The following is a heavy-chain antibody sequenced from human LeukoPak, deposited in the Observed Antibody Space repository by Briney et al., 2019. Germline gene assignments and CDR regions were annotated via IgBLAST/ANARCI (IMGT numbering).Heavy chain of an antibody. D-gene: IGHD2-8*01. CDR1: TYSISSDFY. CDR3: ANADTEDFFDF. V-gene: IGHV4-38-2*01. Sequence: SGTLSLTCAVSTYSISSDFYWGWVRQPPGQGLEWVGSIYHYYTTYYNPSLRGRVTLSLDMSRKPFSLELTSVTAADTATYYCANADTEDFFDFWGQGKLVTVSS. J-gene: IGHJ4*02. CDR2: IYHYYTT.